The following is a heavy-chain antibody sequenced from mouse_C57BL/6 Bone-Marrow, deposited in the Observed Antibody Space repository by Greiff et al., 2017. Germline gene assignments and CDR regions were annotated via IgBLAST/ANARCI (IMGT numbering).Heavy chain of an antibody. CDR1: GYTFTDHT. V-gene: IGHV1-78*01. D-gene: IGHD2-3*01. CDR3: ARRRWLILAWFAY. CDR2: IYPRAGST. Sequence: QVQLQQSDAELVKPGASVKISCKVSGYTFTDHTIHWMKQRPEQGLEWIGYIYPRAGSTKYNEKFKGKATLTADKSSSTAYMQLNSLTSEDSAVYCYARRRWLILAWFAYWGQGTLVTVSA. J-gene: IGHJ3*01.